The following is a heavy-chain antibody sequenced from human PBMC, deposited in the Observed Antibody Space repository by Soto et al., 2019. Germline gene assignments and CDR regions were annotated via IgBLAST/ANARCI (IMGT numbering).Heavy chain of an antibody. D-gene: IGHD1-26*01. Sequence: QVQLVQSGAEVKKPGASVKVSCKASGYTFTSYAMHWVRQAPGQRLEWMGWINAGNGNTKYSQKFQGRVTIIRDTSASTAYKELSSLRSEDTDVYYWARGASPLIDYWGQGTLVTVYS. V-gene: IGHV1-3*01. CDR2: INAGNGNT. J-gene: IGHJ4*02. CDR3: ARGASPLIDY. CDR1: GYTFTSYA.